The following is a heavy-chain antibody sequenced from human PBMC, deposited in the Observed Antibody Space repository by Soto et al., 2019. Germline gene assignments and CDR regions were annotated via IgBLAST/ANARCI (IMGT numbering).Heavy chain of an antibody. D-gene: IGHD6-19*01. V-gene: IGHV3-30*18. CDR1: GFTFSDYA. J-gene: IGHJ4*02. Sequence: VQLVESGGGVVQPGRSLRLSCAASGFTFSDYAMHWVRQAPGKGREWVAVVSHDGRNTHYADSVKGRFTITRDSSKNTVTLEMTSLRAEDTAGYYCAKGGRQWLVTSDFNYWGPGALVTVSS. CDR3: AKGGRQWLVTSDFNY. CDR2: VSHDGRNT.